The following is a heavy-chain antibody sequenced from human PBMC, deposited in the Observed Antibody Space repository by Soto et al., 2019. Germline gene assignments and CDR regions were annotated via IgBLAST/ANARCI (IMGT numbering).Heavy chain of an antibody. CDR2: INHSGNT. CDR1: GGSFSTYY. Sequence: SETLSLTCTVYGGSFSTYYWSWIRQPPGKGLEWIGEINHSGNTNYNPSLMGRVTMSFDTSKNQFSLKLTSVTAADTAVYYCTGPYPYYFDSWGQGTLVTVSS. CDR3: TGPYPYYFDS. J-gene: IGHJ4*02. V-gene: IGHV4-34*01.